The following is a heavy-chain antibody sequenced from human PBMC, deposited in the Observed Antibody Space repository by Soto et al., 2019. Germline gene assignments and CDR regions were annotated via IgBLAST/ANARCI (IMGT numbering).Heavy chain of an antibody. CDR2: IYYSGST. J-gene: IGHJ4*02. V-gene: IGHV4-39*01. Sequence: QLQLQESGPGLVKPSETLSLTCTVSGGSISSGSYYWGWIRQPPGKGLEWIGSIYYSGSTYYNPSLKSRVTISVDTSKNQFSLKLSSVTAADTAVYYCASSSSKRAFDYWGQGTLVTVSS. D-gene: IGHD6-6*01. CDR3: ASSSSKRAFDY. CDR1: GGSISSGSYY.